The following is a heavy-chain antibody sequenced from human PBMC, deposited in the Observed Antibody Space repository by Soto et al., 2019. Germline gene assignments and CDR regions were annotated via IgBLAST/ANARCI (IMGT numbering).Heavy chain of an antibody. V-gene: IGHV3-15*01. CDR1: GFTVGNAW. CDR3: TTKREIVSYYYDYGMDV. J-gene: IGHJ6*02. Sequence: GRSQRLSGSASGFTVGNAWMSWARQHPGKGLEWVGRIRGKTDGGTTDYAAPVKGRFTISRDDSKNTLYLQMNSLKTEDTAVYYFTTKREIVSYYYDYGMDVWGQGTTGTVS. CDR2: IRGKTDGGTT. D-gene: IGHD1-26*01.